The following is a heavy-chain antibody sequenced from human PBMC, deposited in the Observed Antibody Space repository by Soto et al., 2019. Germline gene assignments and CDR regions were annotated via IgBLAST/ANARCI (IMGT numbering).Heavy chain of an antibody. D-gene: IGHD1-26*01. V-gene: IGHV3-23*01. CDR3: ARRGSGSYYDY. Sequence: EVQLLESGGGLVQPGGSLRLSCAASGFTFSSYAMRWVRQAPVKGLEWVSAISGSGGSTYYADSVKGRFTISRDNSKNTLYLQMISLRAEDKAVYYCARRGSGSYYDYWGQGTLVTVSS. CDR1: GFTFSSYA. J-gene: IGHJ4*02. CDR2: ISGSGGST.